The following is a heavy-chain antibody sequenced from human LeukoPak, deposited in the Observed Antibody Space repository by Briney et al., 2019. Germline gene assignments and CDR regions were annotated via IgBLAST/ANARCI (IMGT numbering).Heavy chain of an antibody. CDR1: GFTFSSYE. CDR2: ISSSGNAI. J-gene: IGHJ4*02. Sequence: GGSLRLSRAASGFTFSSYEMNWVRQAPGKGLEWVSYISSSGNAIYYADSVKGRFTISRDNAKNSLYLQMNSLRAEDTAVYYCARRAGAYSHPYDYWGQGTLVTVSS. CDR3: ARRAGAYSHPYDY. V-gene: IGHV3-48*03. D-gene: IGHD4/OR15-4a*01.